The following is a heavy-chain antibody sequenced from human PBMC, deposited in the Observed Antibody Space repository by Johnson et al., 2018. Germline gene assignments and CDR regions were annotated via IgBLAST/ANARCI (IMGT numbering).Heavy chain of an antibody. CDR2: ISYDGSNK. V-gene: IGHV3-30*03. D-gene: IGHD3-22*01. CDR1: GFTFSAYG. J-gene: IGHJ1*01. CDR3: TRDHYDSSGYWGEHFDH. Sequence: VQLVESGGGVVQPGRSLRLSCAASGFTFSAYGIHWVRQAPGKGLEWVAVISYDGSNKYFEDSVKGRFIISRDNIKNTLYLQMNSLRAEDTAVYYCTRDHYDSSGYWGEHFDHWGQGTLVTVSS.